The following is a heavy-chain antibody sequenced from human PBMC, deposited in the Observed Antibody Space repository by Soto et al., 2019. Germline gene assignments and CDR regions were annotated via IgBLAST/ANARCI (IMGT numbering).Heavy chain of an antibody. CDR3: GKVLVGATGHTDSDS. CDR1: GGSIYRSGYY. Sequence: KPSETLSLTGTVSGGSIYRSGYYWGWIRQPPGRGLEWIGNIDYNGVTYSNPSLKSRVTISRDTSKNQFSLKLTSVTAADTALYYCGKVLVGATGHTDSDSWGPGTLVTVSS. J-gene: IGHJ4*02. V-gene: IGHV4-39*01. D-gene: IGHD2-15*01. CDR2: IDYNGVT.